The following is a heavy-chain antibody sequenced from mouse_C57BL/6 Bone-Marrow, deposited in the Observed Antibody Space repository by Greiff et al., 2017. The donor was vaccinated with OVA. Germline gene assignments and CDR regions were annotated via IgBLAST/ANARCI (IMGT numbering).Heavy chain of an antibody. D-gene: IGHD2-12*01. V-gene: IGHV14-4*01. CDR1: GFNIKDDH. Sequence: VQLKQSGAELVRPGASVKLSCTASGFNIKDDHMHWVKPRPEQGLEWIGRIDPENGDTEYDSKFQGKATITADTSYNTAYLQLSSLTSEDTAVSYFSTGRRPWAMDYWGQGPSVTVSS. CDR2: IDPENGDT. J-gene: IGHJ4*01. CDR3: STGRRPWAMDY.